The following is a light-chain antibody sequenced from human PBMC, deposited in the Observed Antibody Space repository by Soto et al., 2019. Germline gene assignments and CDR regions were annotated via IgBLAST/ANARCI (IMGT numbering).Light chain of an antibody. CDR1: SSDVGGYNY. Sequence: QSALTQPASVSGSPGQSITISCTGTSSDVGGYNYVSWYQQHPGKAPKLMIYDVSNRPAGVSNRLSGSKSGNTASLTISGLQAADEADYYCSSYTSSSTPVVFGGGTKLTVL. V-gene: IGLV2-14*01. CDR3: SSYTSSSTPVV. CDR2: DVS. J-gene: IGLJ2*01.